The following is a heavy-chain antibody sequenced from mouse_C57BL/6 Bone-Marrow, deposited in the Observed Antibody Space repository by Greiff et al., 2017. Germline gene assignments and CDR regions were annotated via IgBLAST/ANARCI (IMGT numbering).Heavy chain of an antibody. D-gene: IGHD1-1*01. Sequence: EVHLVESGGDLVKPGGSLKLSCAASGFTFSSYGMSWVRQTPDKRLEWVATISSGGSYTYYPDSVKGRVTISRDNAKNTLYLQMSSLKSEDTAMYYCARHGATEVATGGWGKGTTLTVSS. CDR2: ISSGGSYT. CDR3: ARHGATEVATGG. J-gene: IGHJ2*01. V-gene: IGHV5-6*01. CDR1: GFTFSSYG.